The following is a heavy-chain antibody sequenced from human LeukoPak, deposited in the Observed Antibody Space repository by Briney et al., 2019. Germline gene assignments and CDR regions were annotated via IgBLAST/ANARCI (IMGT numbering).Heavy chain of an antibody. CDR2: INPSNGDT. Sequence: ASVKVSCNPSGYTFTDSYIHWVRQAPAVGLQWMGWINPSNGDTHYAEVFQGRVTMTRGTSIRTAYMELTGLTTDDTAVYYCARSPIGASAYWGRGTLVTVSS. CDR1: GYTFTDSY. V-gene: IGHV1-2*02. D-gene: IGHD3-10*01. J-gene: IGHJ4*02. CDR3: ARSPIGASAY.